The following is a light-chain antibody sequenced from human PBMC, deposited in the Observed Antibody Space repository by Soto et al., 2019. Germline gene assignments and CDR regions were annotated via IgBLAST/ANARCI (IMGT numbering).Light chain of an antibody. Sequence: DIQMTQSPSTLSASVGDRVTITCRASQSVGSWLAWYQQKPGKAPKLLIYQASRLDSGVPSRFSGSGSGTEFTLTISSLQADDFATYYCEQDNPYSGTFGQGTKVEIK. V-gene: IGKV1-5*03. CDR3: EQDNPYSGT. J-gene: IGKJ1*01. CDR2: QAS. CDR1: QSVGSW.